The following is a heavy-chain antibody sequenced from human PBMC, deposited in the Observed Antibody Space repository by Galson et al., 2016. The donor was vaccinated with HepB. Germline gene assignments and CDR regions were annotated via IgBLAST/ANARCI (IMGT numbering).Heavy chain of an antibody. Sequence: SLRLSCAASGFTFSIYAMSWVRQAPGKGLEWLSYISSSGTTIYYADSVKGRFTISRDNARNSMYLQMNSLRVEDTAVYYCARDLVYPGDYGKYYYYGMDVWGQGTTVTVSS. CDR1: GFTFSIYA. D-gene: IGHD4-17*01. CDR2: ISSSGTTI. V-gene: IGHV3-48*03. CDR3: ARDLVYPGDYGKYYYYGMDV. J-gene: IGHJ6*02.